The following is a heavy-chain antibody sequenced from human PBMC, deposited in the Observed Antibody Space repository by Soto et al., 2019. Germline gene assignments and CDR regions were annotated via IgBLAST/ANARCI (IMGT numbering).Heavy chain of an antibody. CDR1: GDTFNFYT. J-gene: IGHJ4*02. CDR3: ATSFGSGSRAFDY. D-gene: IGHD3-10*01. V-gene: IGHV1-69*02. CDR2: FNPILRFS. Sequence: QVQLVQSGAEVKKPGSSVKVSCKASGDTFNFYTINWVRQAPGLGLEWMGRFNPILRFSTSALKFQGRVTLTADKSTSTAYMVLSSLRSEDTAIYYCATSFGSGSRAFDYWGQGALVTVSS.